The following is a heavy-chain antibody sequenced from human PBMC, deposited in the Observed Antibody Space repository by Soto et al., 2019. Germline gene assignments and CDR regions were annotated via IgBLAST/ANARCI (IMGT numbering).Heavy chain of an antibody. J-gene: IGHJ6*04. V-gene: IGHV5-51*01. CDR1: GYSFTSYW. CDR2: IYPGDSDT. CDR3: ARQFYYGSGSSGDYYYYGMDV. Sequence: PGESPKISCKRSGYSFTSYWIGWVRQMSGKGLEWMWIIYPGDSDTRYSPSFQGQVTISADKSISTAYLQWSSLKASDTAMYYCARQFYYGSGSSGDYYYYGMDVWGEGTTVTVSS. D-gene: IGHD3-10*01.